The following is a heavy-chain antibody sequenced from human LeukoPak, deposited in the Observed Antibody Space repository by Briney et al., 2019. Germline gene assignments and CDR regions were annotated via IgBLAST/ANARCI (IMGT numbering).Heavy chain of an antibody. Sequence: SVKVSCKASGGTFSSYAISWVRQAPGQGLEWMGGIIPIFGTANYAQKFQGRVTITADEFTSTAYMELSSLRSEDTAVYYCARDNSHYYDSSGYSYYYYYYMDVWGKGTTVTVSS. CDR1: GGTFSSYA. D-gene: IGHD3-22*01. V-gene: IGHV1-69*13. CDR3: ARDNSHYYDSSGYSYYYYYYMDV. J-gene: IGHJ6*03. CDR2: IIPIFGTA.